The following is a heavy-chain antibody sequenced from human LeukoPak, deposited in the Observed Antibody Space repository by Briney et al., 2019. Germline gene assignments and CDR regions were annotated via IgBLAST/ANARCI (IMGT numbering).Heavy chain of an antibody. Sequence: GESLKISCKGSGYSLTSYWIAWVRQKPGKGLEWMGIIYPGDSDTRYSPSFQGQVTISADTSITTAYLQWGSLTASDTAMYYCTAGFTVATTAAWGQGTLVTVSS. D-gene: IGHD4-17*01. CDR3: TAGFTVATTAA. CDR2: IYPGDSDT. CDR1: GYSLTSYW. V-gene: IGHV5-51*01. J-gene: IGHJ5*02.